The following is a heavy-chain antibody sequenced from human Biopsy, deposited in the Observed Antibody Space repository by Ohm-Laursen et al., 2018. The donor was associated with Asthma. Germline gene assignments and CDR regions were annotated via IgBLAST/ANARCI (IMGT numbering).Heavy chain of an antibody. Sequence: SLRLSCAASGFSVSTKYMSWVRQAPGKWLEWVSLIYSGDNTYYADSVKGRFTISRDHSKLYLQMNNLRAEDTAVYHCARISRLGYNSLDYGMDVWGQGTTVTVSS. D-gene: IGHD5-24*01. J-gene: IGHJ6*02. CDR3: ARISRLGYNSLDYGMDV. CDR1: GFSVSTKY. V-gene: IGHV3-53*01. CDR2: IYSGDNT.